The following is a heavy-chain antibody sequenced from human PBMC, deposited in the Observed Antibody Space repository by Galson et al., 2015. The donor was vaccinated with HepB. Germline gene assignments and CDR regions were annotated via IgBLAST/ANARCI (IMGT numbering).Heavy chain of an antibody. CDR1: GFTFSSYG. Sequence: SLRLSCAASGFTFSSYGMHWVRQAPGKGLEWVAFIRYDGSNKYYADSVKGRFTISRDNSKNTLYLQMNSLRAEDTAVYYCAKAWRDSSTSCYAEIAPKVRGGPGCYYYYGMDVWGQGTTVTVSS. J-gene: IGHJ6*02. D-gene: IGHD2-2*01. V-gene: IGHV3-30*02. CDR2: IRYDGSNK. CDR3: AKAWRDSSTSCYAEIAPKVRGGPGCYYYYGMDV.